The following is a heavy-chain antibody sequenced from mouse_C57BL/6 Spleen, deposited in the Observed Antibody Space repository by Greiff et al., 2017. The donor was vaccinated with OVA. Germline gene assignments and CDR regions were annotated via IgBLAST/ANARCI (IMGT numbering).Heavy chain of an antibody. D-gene: IGHD1-1*02. CDR2: INPGSGGT. CDR1: GYAFTNYL. CDR3: ARRGGVYYCDY. V-gene: IGHV1-54*01. Sequence: QVQLQQSGAELVRPGTSVKVSCKASGYAFTNYLIEWVKQRPGQGLEWIGVINPGSGGTNYNEKFKGKATLTADKSSSTAYMQLSSLTSEDSAVYFCARRGGVYYCDYWGQGTTLTVSS. J-gene: IGHJ2*01.